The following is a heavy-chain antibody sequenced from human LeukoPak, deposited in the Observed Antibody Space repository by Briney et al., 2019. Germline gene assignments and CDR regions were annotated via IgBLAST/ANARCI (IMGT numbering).Heavy chain of an antibody. D-gene: IGHD5-12*01. V-gene: IGHV3-33*01. Sequence: GGSLRLSCAASGFTFSSYGMHWVRQAPGKGLEWVAVIWYDGSNKYYADSVKGRFTISRDNSKNTLYLQMNSLRAEDTAVYYCARSCERPIVATPGYFDYWGQGTLVTVSS. CDR2: IWYDGSNK. CDR1: GFTFSSYG. CDR3: ARSCERPIVATPGYFDY. J-gene: IGHJ4*02.